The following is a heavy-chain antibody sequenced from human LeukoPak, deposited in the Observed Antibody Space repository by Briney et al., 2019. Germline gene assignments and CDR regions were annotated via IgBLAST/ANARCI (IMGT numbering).Heavy chain of an antibody. J-gene: IGHJ4*02. CDR2: IRSIIYGGTP. CDR1: GFTFGDYA. CDR3: TRDQTPYY. V-gene: IGHV3-49*04. Sequence: GGSLRLSCTTPGFTFGDYAMTWVRQAPGKGLEWVGFIRSIIYGGTPEYAASVKGRFTISRDDSRGIAYLQMNSLNIEDTAVYYCTRDQTPYYWGQGTLVTVSS.